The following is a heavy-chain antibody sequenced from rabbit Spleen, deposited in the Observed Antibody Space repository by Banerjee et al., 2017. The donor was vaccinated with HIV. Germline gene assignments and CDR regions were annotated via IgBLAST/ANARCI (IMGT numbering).Heavy chain of an antibody. Sequence: QSLEESGGDLVKPGASLTLTCTASGFSCYYKCVMCWVRQAPGKGLQWIGCMNTVSGNTVYATWAKGRFPISRTSSTTVALQMTSLTAADTATYFCARDLADVIGWNLDLWGPGTLVTVS. J-gene: IGHJ4*01. CDR2: MNTVSGNT. CDR1: GFSCYYKCV. D-gene: IGHD1-1*01. V-gene: IGHV1S40*01. CDR3: ARDLADVIGWNLDL.